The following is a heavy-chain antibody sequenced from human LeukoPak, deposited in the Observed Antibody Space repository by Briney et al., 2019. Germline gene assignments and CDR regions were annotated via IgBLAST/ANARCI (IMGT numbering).Heavy chain of an antibody. D-gene: IGHD6-6*01. V-gene: IGHV3-74*01. CDR2: INSDGSWT. CDR3: VKKGSSWSPRFDP. CDR1: GNYW. J-gene: IGHJ5*02. Sequence: GGSLRLSCAASGNYWMHWVRHAPGKGLVWVSHINSDGSWTSYADSVKGRFTISRDNSKNTVFLQMNSLRAEDTAIYYCVKKGSSWSPRFDPWGQGTLVTVSS.